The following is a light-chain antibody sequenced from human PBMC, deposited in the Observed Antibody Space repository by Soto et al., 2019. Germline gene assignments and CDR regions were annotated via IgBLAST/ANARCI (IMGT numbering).Light chain of an antibody. CDR3: QQHTDWPPIT. J-gene: IGKJ5*01. CDR2: GAS. Sequence: EIVMTQSPATLSVSPGDRVTLSCRASQSVNTKLAWYQQKPGQPPRLLIYGASTRATGVPARFSGSGSGTDFILTISSLQSEDFAVYYCQQHTDWPPITFGQGTRLEIK. CDR1: QSVNTK. V-gene: IGKV3-15*01.